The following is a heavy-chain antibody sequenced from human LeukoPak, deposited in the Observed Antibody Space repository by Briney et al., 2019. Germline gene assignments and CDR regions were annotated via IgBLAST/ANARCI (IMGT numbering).Heavy chain of an antibody. Sequence: SSETLSLTCTVSGGSISSGGNFWSWIRQRPGKGLEWIGFIYYSGTTYSNPSLKSRVAISADTSKNEFSLKLNSLTAADTAVYYCARGGSGSYYSVYYAVDVWGQGTTVTV. V-gene: IGHV4-31*03. CDR2: IYYSGTT. J-gene: IGHJ6*02. D-gene: IGHD1-26*01. CDR1: GGSISSGGNF. CDR3: ARGGSGSYYSVYYAVDV.